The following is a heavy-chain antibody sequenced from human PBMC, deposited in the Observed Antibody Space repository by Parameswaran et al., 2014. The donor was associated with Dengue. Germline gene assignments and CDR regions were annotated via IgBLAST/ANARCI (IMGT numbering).Heavy chain of an antibody. Sequence: WIRQPPGKGLEWVSSISSSSSYIYYADSVKGRFTISRDNAKNSLYLQMNSLRAEDTAVYYCARVFEDTAMWGGDAFDIWGQGTMVTVSS. CDR3: ARVFEDTAMWGGDAFDI. V-gene: IGHV3-21*01. J-gene: IGHJ3*02. CDR2: ISSSSSYI. D-gene: IGHD5-18*01.